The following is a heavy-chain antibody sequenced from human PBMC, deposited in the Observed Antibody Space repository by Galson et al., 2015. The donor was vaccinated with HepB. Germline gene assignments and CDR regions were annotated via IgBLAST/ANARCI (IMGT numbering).Heavy chain of an antibody. D-gene: IGHD3-22*01. J-gene: IGHJ6*02. CDR2: TYYRSKWYN. CDR1: GDSVSSNSAA. Sequence: CAISGDSVSSNSAAWNWIRQSPSRGLEWLGRTYYRSKWYNDYAVSVKSRITINPDTSENQFSLQLNSVTPEDTAVYYCARDLGSYYDSSGYIEGSYGMDVWGQGTTVTVSS. CDR3: ARDLGSYYDSSGYIEGSYGMDV. V-gene: IGHV6-1*01.